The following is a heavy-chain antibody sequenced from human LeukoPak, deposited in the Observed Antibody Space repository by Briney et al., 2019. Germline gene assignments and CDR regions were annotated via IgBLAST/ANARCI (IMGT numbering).Heavy chain of an antibody. CDR3: ARAFQYGSWSHPYSL. D-gene: IGHD3-10*01. CDR2: IYDGGGT. CDR1: GSSVSNNY. V-gene: IGHV3-66*01. J-gene: IGHJ4*02. Sequence: GGSLRLSCAASGSSVSNNYMSWVRQAPGKGLEWVSGIYDGGGTYYADSVKGRFTIPRDNFKNTVYLQVYSLGAEDTTMYYCARAFQYGSWSHPYSLWGQGTVVTVSS.